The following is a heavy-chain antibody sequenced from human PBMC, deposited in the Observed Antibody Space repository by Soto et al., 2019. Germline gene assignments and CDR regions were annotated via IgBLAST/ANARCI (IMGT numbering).Heavy chain of an antibody. D-gene: IGHD2-2*01. J-gene: IGHJ4*02. V-gene: IGHV3-30-3*01. CDR3: ARDNTIVVVPAAVTVFDY. Sequence: GGSLRLSCAASGFTFSSYAMHWVRQAPGKGLEWVAVISYDGSNKYYADSVKGRFTISRDNSKNTLYLQMNSLRAEDTAVYYCARDNTIVVVPAAVTVFDYWGQGTLVTVSS. CDR1: GFTFSSYA. CDR2: ISYDGSNK.